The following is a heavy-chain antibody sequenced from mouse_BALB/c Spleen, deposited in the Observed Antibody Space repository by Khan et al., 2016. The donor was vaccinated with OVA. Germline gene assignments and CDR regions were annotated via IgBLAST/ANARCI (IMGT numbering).Heavy chain of an antibody. D-gene: IGHD1-2*01. CDR1: GYTFTSNT. Sequence: QVQLKQSGAEPARPGASVKMSCTASGYTFTSNTMHWVKQRPGQGLEWIGYINPRSGYTNYNQKFNDKATLTADKSSSTAYMQLSSLTSEDSAVYYCARRTTAYAMDYWGQGTSVTVYS. CDR2: INPRSGYT. CDR3: ARRTTAYAMDY. J-gene: IGHJ4*01. V-gene: IGHV1-4*01.